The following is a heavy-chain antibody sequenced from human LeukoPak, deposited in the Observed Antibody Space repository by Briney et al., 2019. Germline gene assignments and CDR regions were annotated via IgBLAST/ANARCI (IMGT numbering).Heavy chain of an antibody. CDR2: VYYSTNT. D-gene: IGHD5-12*01. CDR1: GDSISSSSYY. CDR3: ARHSRSAYSGYENAFDI. Sequence: KPSETLSLTCTVSGDSISSSSYYWDRIRQPPGKGLEWIGNVYYSTNTYYNPSLKSRVTISVDTSKNQFSLKLSSVTAADTAIYYCARHSRSAYSGYENAFDIWGQGTVVTVSS. V-gene: IGHV4-39*01. J-gene: IGHJ3*02.